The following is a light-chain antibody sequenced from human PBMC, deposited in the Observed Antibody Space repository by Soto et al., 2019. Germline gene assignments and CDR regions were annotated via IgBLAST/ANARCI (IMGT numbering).Light chain of an antibody. J-gene: IGKJ1*01. Sequence: EIVLTQSPGFLSLSPGERATLSCRASQSVDSSFFAWYQQKPGQAPRLLIYGASKRATGIPDRFSGSGSESDFTLTISRLEPEDFAVYYCQQYVSSATFGQGTKVEIK. CDR1: QSVDSSF. V-gene: IGKV3-20*01. CDR3: QQYVSSAT. CDR2: GAS.